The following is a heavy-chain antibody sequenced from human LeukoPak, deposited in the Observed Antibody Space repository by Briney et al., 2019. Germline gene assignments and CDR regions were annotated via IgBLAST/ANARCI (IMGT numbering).Heavy chain of an antibody. CDR1: GGSISSSTYY. D-gene: IGHD5-12*01. Sequence: SETLSLTCTVSGGSISSSTYYWDWIRQPPGQGLEWIGNIYDSGDTYYTPSLKSRVTMFVDTAKNQFSLKLSSVTAADTAVYYCARHGRPGYGGYENAFDIWGQGTMVTVSS. CDR3: ARHGRPGYGGYENAFDI. J-gene: IGHJ3*02. CDR2: IYDSGDT. V-gene: IGHV4-39*01.